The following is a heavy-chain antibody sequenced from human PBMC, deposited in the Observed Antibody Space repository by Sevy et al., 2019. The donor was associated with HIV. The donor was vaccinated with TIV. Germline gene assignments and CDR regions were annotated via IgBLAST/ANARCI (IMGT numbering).Heavy chain of an antibody. CDR2: IYYSGST. Sequence: SETLSLTCTVSGGSISSGDYYWSWIRQPPGKGLEWIGYIYYSGSTYYNPSLKSRVTISVDTSKNQFSLKLSSVTAADTAVYYCARRFYCSGGSCYSGHWFDPCGQGTLVTVSS. CDR3: ARRFYCSGGSCYSGHWFDP. CDR1: GGSISSGDYY. D-gene: IGHD2-15*01. V-gene: IGHV4-30-4*01. J-gene: IGHJ5*02.